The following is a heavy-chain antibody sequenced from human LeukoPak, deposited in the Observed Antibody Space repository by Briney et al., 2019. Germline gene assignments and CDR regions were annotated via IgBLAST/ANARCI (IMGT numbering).Heavy chain of an antibody. D-gene: IGHD2-2*01. Sequence: GGSLRLSCAASGFTFSNAWMSWVRQAPGKGLEWVGRIKSKTDGGTTGYAAPVKGRFTISRDDSKNTLYLQMNSLKTEDTAVYYCTTERCSSTSCYSNDAFDIWGQGTMVTVSS. J-gene: IGHJ3*02. CDR1: GFTFSNAW. CDR3: TTERCSSTSCYSNDAFDI. CDR2: IKSKTDGGTT. V-gene: IGHV3-15*01.